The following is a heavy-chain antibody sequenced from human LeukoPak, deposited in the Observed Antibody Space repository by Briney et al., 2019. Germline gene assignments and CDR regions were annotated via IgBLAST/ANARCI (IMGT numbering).Heavy chain of an antibody. Sequence: PGGSLRLSCAASGFTFSDYYMSWIRQAPGKGREWVSYISSSSSYTNYADSVKGRFTISRDNAKNSLYLQMNSLRAEDTAVYYCARDRDGYSYGWGQETLVTVSS. CDR3: ARDRDGYSYG. V-gene: IGHV3-11*06. CDR1: GFTFSDYY. CDR2: ISSSSSYT. D-gene: IGHD5-18*01. J-gene: IGHJ4*02.